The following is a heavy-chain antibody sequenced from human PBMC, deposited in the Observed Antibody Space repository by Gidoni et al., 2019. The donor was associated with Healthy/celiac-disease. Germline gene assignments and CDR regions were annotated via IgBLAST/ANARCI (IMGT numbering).Heavy chain of an antibody. CDR1: GFTFSGSA. CDR3: TVGATHY. D-gene: IGHD1-26*01. CDR2: IRSKANSYAT. Sequence: EVQLVESGGGLVQPGGSLKLSFAASGFTFSGSAMHWVRQASGKGLEWIGRIRSKANSYATAYAASVKGRFTISRDDSKNTAYLQMNSLKTEDTAVYYCTVGATHYWGQGTLVTVSS. V-gene: IGHV3-73*01. J-gene: IGHJ4*02.